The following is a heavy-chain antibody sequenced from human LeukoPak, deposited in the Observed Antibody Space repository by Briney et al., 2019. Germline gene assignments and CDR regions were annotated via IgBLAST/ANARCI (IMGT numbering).Heavy chain of an antibody. CDR3: VKGRRGYSNLDY. V-gene: IGHV3-23*01. J-gene: IGHJ4*02. D-gene: IGHD5-18*01. CDR1: GFTFNNYA. Sequence: GGSLRLSCVASGFTFNNYAMTWVRQAPGKGLEWVSAISGSGYSTYYADSVKGRFTISRDNSKNTLYLHMNSLRGEDTAVYYCVKGRRGYSNLDYWGQGTLVTVSS. CDR2: ISGSGYST.